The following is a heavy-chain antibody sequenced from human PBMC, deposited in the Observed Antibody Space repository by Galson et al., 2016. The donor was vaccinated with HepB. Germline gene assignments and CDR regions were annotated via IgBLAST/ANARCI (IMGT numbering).Heavy chain of an antibody. Sequence: SLRLSCAASGFTFTNYWMTWVRQAPGKGLEWVANIKEDGTEKCYADSVKGRFTISSDNARNSLYLQMNSLRAEDTGIYYCAREGLADGSYFDYWGRGTLVTVS. CDR1: GFTFTNYW. CDR3: AREGLADGSYFDY. D-gene: IGHD5-24*01. J-gene: IGHJ4*02. CDR2: IKEDGTEK. V-gene: IGHV3-7*01.